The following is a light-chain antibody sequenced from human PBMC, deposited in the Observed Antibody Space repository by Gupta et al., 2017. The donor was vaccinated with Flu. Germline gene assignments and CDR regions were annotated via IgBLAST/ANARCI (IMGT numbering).Light chain of an antibody. V-gene: IGKV3-15*01. CDR1: QSVTSN. CDR2: GAS. CDR3: QQYNDWPLT. J-gene: IGKJ4*01. Sequence: PAPLSVSPGERATLSCRASQSVTSNLAWYQQKPGQAPRLLIYGASTRATGFPARFSGSGYGTEFSLTISSLQSEDFAVYYCQQYNDWPLTFGGGTKVEIK.